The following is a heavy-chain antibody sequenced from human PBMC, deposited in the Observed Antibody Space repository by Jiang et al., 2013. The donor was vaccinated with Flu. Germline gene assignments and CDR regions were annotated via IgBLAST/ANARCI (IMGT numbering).Heavy chain of an antibody. D-gene: IGHD2-8*01. J-gene: IGHJ5*02. CDR3: ARHNGASAHQRSLPGNNWFDP. Sequence: KGLEWMGRIDPADSYSNYSPSFQGHVNISVDRSISTAYLQWSSLEASDTAIYYCARHNGASAHQRSLPGNNWFDPWGQGTLVTVSS. V-gene: IGHV5-10-1*01. CDR2: IDPADSYS.